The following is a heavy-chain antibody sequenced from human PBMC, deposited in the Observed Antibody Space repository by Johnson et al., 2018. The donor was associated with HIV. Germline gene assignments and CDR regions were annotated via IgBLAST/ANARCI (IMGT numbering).Heavy chain of an antibody. CDR1: GFTFSNAW. V-gene: IGHV3-74*02. D-gene: IGHD3-10*01. CDR3: ARGSVFDI. Sequence: VQLVESGGGLVQPGGSLRLSCAASGFTFSNAWMSWVRQAPGKGLEWVGRIKSDGSSTTYADSVKGRFTISRDHAKNSLYLQMNSLTAGDMAVYYCARGSVFDIWGQGTMVTVSS. CDR2: IKSDGSST. J-gene: IGHJ3*02.